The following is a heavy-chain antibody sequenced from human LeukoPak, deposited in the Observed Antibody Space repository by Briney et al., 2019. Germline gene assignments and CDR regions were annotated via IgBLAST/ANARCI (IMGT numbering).Heavy chain of an antibody. V-gene: IGHV3-23*01. CDR1: GFTFSSYA. CDR2: ISGSGGST. Sequence: GGSLRLSCAASGFTFSSYAMRWVRQAPGKGLEWVSAISGSGGSTYYADSVKGRFTISRDNSKNTLYLQMNSLRAEDTAVYYCAKGQPSRPPDYYDSSAPPASGDWGQGTLVTVSS. CDR3: AKGQPSRPPDYYDSSAPPASGD. J-gene: IGHJ4*02. D-gene: IGHD3-22*01.